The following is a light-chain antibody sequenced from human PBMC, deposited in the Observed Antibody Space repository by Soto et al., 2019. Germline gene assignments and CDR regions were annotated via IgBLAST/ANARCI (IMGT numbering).Light chain of an antibody. V-gene: IGKV3-20*01. CDR3: QHYAGGSRIT. Sequence: CRSSQSITSDLAWYQHKPGQTPRLLIHGASSRATGIPDRFSGSGFGTDFTLTISRLEPEDFALYYCQHYAGGSRITFGQGTKVDIK. J-gene: IGKJ1*01. CDR1: QSITSD. CDR2: GAS.